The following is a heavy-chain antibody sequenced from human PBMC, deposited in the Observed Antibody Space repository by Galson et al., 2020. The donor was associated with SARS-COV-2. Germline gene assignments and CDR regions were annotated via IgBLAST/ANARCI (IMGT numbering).Heavy chain of an antibody. D-gene: IGHD2-2*02. CDR1: GFTFSSYA. J-gene: IGHJ5*02. Sequence: GGSLRLSCAASGFTFSSYAMHWVRQAPGKGLEWVAVISYDGSNKYYADSVKGRFTISRDNSKNTLYLEMNSLRAEDTAVYYCARGWTVWCSSTSCYTPIDPWGQGTLVTVSS. CDR2: ISYDGSNK. CDR3: ARGWTVWCSSTSCYTPIDP. V-gene: IGHV3-30-3*01.